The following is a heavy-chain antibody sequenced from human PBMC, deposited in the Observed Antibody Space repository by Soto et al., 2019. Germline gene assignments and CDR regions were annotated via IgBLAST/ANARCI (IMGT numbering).Heavy chain of an antibody. CDR1: GYTFTGYY. V-gene: IGHV1-2*04. D-gene: IGHD6-25*01. Sequence: ASVKVSCKASGYTFTGYYMHWVRQAPGQGLEWMGWINPNSGGTNYAQKFQGWVTMTRDTSISTAYMELSRLRSDGTAVYYCARGASSIAAAADAGMDVWGQGTTVTVSS. CDR2: INPNSGGT. J-gene: IGHJ6*02. CDR3: ARGASSIAAAADAGMDV.